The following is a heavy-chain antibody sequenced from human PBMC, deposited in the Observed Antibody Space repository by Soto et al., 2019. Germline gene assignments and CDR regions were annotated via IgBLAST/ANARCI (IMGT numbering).Heavy chain of an antibody. Sequence: ASVKVSCKASGYTFTSYGISWVRPAPGQGLEWMGWISAYNGNTNYAQKLQGRVTMTTDTSTSTAYMELRSLRSDDTAVYYCARDRPTVTTDPHHYYYYGMDVWGQGTTVTVSS. D-gene: IGHD4-17*01. V-gene: IGHV1-18*01. CDR1: GYTFTSYG. CDR3: ARDRPTVTTDPHHYYYYGMDV. J-gene: IGHJ6*02. CDR2: ISAYNGNT.